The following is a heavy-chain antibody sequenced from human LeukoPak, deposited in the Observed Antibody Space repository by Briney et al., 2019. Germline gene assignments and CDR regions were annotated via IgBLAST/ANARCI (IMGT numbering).Heavy chain of an antibody. CDR1: GFTFSIYA. CDR3: AKIGDYGSSGYRY. Sequence: GGSLRLSCAASGFTFSIYAMSWVRQAPGKGLEWVSAISGSGGSTYYADSVKGRFTISGDNSKNTLYLQMNSLRAEDTAVYYCAKIGDYGSSGYRYWSQGTLVTVSS. J-gene: IGHJ4*02. CDR2: ISGSGGST. V-gene: IGHV3-23*01. D-gene: IGHD3-22*01.